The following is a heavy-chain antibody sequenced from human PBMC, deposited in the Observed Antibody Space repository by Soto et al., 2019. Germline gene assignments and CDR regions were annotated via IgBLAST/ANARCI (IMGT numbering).Heavy chain of an antibody. CDR2: IIPILGIA. Sequence: QVQLVQSGAEVKKPGSSVKVSCKASGGTFSSYTISWVRQAPGHGREWMGRIIPILGIANYAQKFQGRVTITEEKSTSTAYMELSSLRSEDTAVYYCARGRVTMVRGVAPYGMDVWGQGTTVTVSS. D-gene: IGHD3-10*01. J-gene: IGHJ6*02. V-gene: IGHV1-69*02. CDR1: GGTFSSYT. CDR3: ARGRVTMVRGVAPYGMDV.